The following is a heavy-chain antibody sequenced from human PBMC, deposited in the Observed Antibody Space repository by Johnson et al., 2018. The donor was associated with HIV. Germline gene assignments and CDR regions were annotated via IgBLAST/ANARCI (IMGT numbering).Heavy chain of an antibody. CDR3: ARLCSGCADAFDM. V-gene: IGHV3-30*04. J-gene: IGHJ3*02. Sequence: QMLLVESGGGVVQPGGSLRPSCAASGFTSSNYILHWVRRAQGKGLDRVATFSVVRASEARPDSVTAPFILSRDKAKNALYLQMNSLRAEDTALYYCARLCSGCADAFDMWGQRTMVTVS. CDR2: FSVVRASE. CDR1: GFTSSNYI. D-gene: IGHD3-10*02.